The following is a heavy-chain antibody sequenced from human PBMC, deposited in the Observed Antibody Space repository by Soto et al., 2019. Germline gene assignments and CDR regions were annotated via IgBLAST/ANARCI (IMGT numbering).Heavy chain of an antibody. D-gene: IGHD6-6*01. Sequence: LSLTSAVAGESSSSSGSYWGGVGQPPRKGLEWIGSIYYTGTTYYNPSLKSRVTITVDTSKKQFSLKLTSVTAADTAVYYCGRGLDGRWLVIDSWGQGTLVTVSS. CDR2: IYYTGTT. J-gene: IGHJ4*02. CDR1: GESSSSSGSY. CDR3: GRGLDGRWLVIDS. V-gene: IGHV4-39*01.